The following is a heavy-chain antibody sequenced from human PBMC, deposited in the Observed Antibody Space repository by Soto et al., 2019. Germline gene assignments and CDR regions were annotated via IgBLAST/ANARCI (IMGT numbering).Heavy chain of an antibody. Sequence: AGGSLRLSCAASGFTFSSYAMSWVRQAPGKGLEWVSAISGSGGSTYYADSVKGRFTISRDNSKNTLYLQMNSLRAEDTAVYYCATSGITIFGVVIIGCMDVWGKGTTVTVSS. V-gene: IGHV3-23*01. J-gene: IGHJ6*04. D-gene: IGHD3-3*01. CDR1: GFTFSSYA. CDR3: ATSGITIFGVVIIGCMDV. CDR2: ISGSGGST.